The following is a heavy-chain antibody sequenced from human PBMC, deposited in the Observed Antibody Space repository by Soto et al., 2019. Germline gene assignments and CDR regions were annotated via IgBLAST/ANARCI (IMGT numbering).Heavy chain of an antibody. Sequence: TGGSLRLSCAASGFTFSSYAMSWVRQAPGKGLEWVSAISGSGGSTYYADSVKGRFTISRDNSKNTLYLQMNSLRAEDTAVCYCAHFPLRYFDWSHLMDVWGQGTTVTVSS. D-gene: IGHD3-9*01. CDR1: GFTFSSYA. J-gene: IGHJ6*02. CDR2: ISGSGGST. V-gene: IGHV3-23*01. CDR3: AHFPLRYFDWSHLMDV.